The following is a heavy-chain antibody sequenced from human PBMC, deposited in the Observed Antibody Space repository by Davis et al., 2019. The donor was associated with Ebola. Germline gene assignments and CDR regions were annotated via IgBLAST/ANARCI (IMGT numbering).Heavy chain of an antibody. CDR3: ARHGVTTVTETDFKY. Sequence: SETLSLTCTVSGGSISSYYWSWIRQPPGKGLEWIGYIYYSGSTNYNPSLKSRVTISVDTSKNQFSLKLSSVTATDTAVYYCARHGVTTVTETDFKYWGQGTLVTVSS. CDR2: IYYSGST. CDR1: GGSISSYY. D-gene: IGHD4-17*01. V-gene: IGHV4-59*08. J-gene: IGHJ4*02.